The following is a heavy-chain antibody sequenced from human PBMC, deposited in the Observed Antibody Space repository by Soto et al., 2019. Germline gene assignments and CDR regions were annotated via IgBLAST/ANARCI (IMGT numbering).Heavy chain of an antibody. CDR3: AKGARLVDAFDI. Sequence: GGSLRLSCAASGFTFDDYAMHWVRQAPGKGLEWVSGINWNSGSIGYADSVKGRFTISRDNAKNSLYLQMNSLRAEDTALYYCAKGARLVDAFDIWGQGTMVTVSS. D-gene: IGHD5-12*01. CDR2: INWNSGSI. V-gene: IGHV3-9*01. J-gene: IGHJ3*02. CDR1: GFTFDDYA.